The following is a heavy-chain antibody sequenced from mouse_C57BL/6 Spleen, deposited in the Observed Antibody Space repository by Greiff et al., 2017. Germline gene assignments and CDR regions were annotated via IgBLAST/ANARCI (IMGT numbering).Heavy chain of an antibody. Sequence: VQLQQSGAELVRPGASVKLSCTASGFNIKDDYMHWVKQRPEQGLEWIGWIDPGNGDTEYASKFQGKATIAADTSSNTAYLQLSSLTSEDAAVYYCTGGYYFDYWGQGTTLTVSS. V-gene: IGHV14-4*01. CDR2: IDPGNGDT. CDR3: TGGYYFDY. J-gene: IGHJ2*01. CDR1: GFNIKDDY.